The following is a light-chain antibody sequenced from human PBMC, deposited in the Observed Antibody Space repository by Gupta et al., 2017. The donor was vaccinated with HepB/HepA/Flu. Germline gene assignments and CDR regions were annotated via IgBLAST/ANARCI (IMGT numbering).Light chain of an antibody. Sequence: QSMLTQPPSASGTPGQGVTISCSGSNSNIGNNYVSWYQQIPGTAPNLLIYRDNQRPSGVPDRFSGSKSGTSASLAISGLRSDEEADYYCETWDDSLSGQKIFGGGTKLTVL. CDR3: ETWDDSLSGQKI. J-gene: IGLJ2*01. V-gene: IGLV1-47*01. CDR2: RDN. CDR1: NSNIGNNY.